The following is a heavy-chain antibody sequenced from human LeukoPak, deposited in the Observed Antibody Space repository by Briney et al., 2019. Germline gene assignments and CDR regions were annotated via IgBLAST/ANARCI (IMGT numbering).Heavy chain of an antibody. J-gene: IGHJ4*02. CDR1: GFTFSSYN. Sequence: GSLRLSCAASGFTFSSYNMNWVRQAPGKGLEWVSSISSGSIYIFYTDSVKGRFTISRDSAKNSLYLQMNSLRAEDTAVYYCAREDISIAAAGTDYWGQGTLVTVSS. D-gene: IGHD6-13*01. CDR3: AREDISIAAAGTDY. CDR2: ISSGSIYI. V-gene: IGHV3-21*01.